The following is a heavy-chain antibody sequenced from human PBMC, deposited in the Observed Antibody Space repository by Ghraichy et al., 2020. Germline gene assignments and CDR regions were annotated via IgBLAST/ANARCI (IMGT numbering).Heavy chain of an antibody. CDR1: GGSFSGYY. J-gene: IGHJ4*02. D-gene: IGHD2-2*01. CDR3: ARGSPTSHCNGGCSLDY. V-gene: IGHV4-34*01. Sequence: SETLSLTCAVYGGSFSGYYWSWIRQPPGKGLEWIGEINHSGSANYNPSLKSRVTISVDTSKNQFSLKLSSVTAADTAVYYCARGSPTSHCNGGCSLDYWGQGTLVTVSS. CDR2: INHSGSA.